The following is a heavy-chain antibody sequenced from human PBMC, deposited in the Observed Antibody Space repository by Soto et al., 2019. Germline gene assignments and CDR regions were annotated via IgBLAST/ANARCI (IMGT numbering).Heavy chain of an antibody. V-gene: IGHV1-18*01. Sequence: ASVKVSCKASGYTFTSYGISWVRQAPGQGLEWMGWISAYNGNTNYAQKLQGRVTMTTDTSTSTAYMELRSLRSDDTAVYYCARLYCSSTSCYGSVDYWGQGTLVTVSS. J-gene: IGHJ4*02. D-gene: IGHD2-2*01. CDR3: ARLYCSSTSCYGSVDY. CDR1: GYTFTSYG. CDR2: ISAYNGNT.